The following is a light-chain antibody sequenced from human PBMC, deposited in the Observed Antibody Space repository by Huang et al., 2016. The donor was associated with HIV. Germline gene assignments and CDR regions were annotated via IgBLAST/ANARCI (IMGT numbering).Light chain of an antibody. V-gene: IGKV3-11*01. CDR1: QSVGNY. J-gene: IGKJ4*01. CDR2: DTS. CDR3: QQRSSGVT. Sequence: IVLTQSPATLSWYPGERVTLSCRASQSVGNYIAWYTKHPGQSPKLLIYDTSNRATGPPGRFSGSGSGTDFTLTISSLQSEDFAVYYCQQRSSGVTFGGGTKVQVK.